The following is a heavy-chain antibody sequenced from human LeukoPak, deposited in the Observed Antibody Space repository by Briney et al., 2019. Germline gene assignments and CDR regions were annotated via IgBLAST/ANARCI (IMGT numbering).Heavy chain of an antibody. V-gene: IGHV4-39*01. J-gene: IGHJ4*02. CDR2: IYYSGST. Sequence: PSETLSLTCTVSGGSISSSSYYWGWIRQPPGKGLEWIGSIYYSGSTYCNPSLKSRVTISVDTSKNQFSLKLSSVTAADTAVYYCASNLGPVEWLLFGNYFDYWGQGTLVTVSS. CDR1: GGSISSSSYY. CDR3: ASNLGPVEWLLFGNYFDY. D-gene: IGHD3-3*01.